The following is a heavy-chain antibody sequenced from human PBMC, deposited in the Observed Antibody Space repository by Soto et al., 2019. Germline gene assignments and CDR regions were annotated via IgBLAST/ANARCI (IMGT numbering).Heavy chain of an antibody. CDR3: ARGKRYCSGSNCYAVLLY. Sequence: EVQLVESGGGVVRPGGSLRLSCAASGFTFDDYGMSWVRQAPGKGLEWVCGINWNGDSTGYADSVKGRFTISRDNAKNSLYVQMISLRAEDTALYYCARGKRYCSGSNCYAVLLYWGQGTLVTVSS. J-gene: IGHJ4*02. CDR1: GFTFDDYG. D-gene: IGHD2-15*01. CDR2: INWNGDST. V-gene: IGHV3-20*04.